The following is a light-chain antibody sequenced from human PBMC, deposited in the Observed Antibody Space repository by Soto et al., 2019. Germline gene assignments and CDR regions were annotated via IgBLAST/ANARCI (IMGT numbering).Light chain of an antibody. CDR1: QNINNY. V-gene: IGKV3-11*01. CDR2: DAF. Sequence: EVVLTQSPVTLSLSPGERATLSCRASQNINNYLAWYQQKPGQPPRLLIYDAFNRATGIPARFSGSGSGTDFILTISSLEPEDSGVYYCQQRNNWVTFGGGTKVEIK. J-gene: IGKJ4*01. CDR3: QQRNNWVT.